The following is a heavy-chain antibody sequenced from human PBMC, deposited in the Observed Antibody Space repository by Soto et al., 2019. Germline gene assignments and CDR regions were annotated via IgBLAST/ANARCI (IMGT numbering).Heavy chain of an antibody. CDR3: ARDQREPVTTSFGCHV. Sequence: QVQLVQSGAEVKKPGSSVKVSCKASGGTFSSYAISWVRQAPGQGLEWMGGIIPIFGTANYAQKFQGRVTITADESTSTAYMELRSLRSEDTAVYYCARDQREPVTTSFGCHVWGQGTTVTVSS. D-gene: IGHD4-17*01. J-gene: IGHJ6*02. V-gene: IGHV1-69*12. CDR1: GGTFSSYA. CDR2: IIPIFGTA.